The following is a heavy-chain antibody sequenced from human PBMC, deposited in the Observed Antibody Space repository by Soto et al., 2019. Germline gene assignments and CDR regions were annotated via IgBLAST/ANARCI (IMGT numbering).Heavy chain of an antibody. J-gene: IGHJ4*02. V-gene: IGHV3-9*01. D-gene: IGHD3-3*01. CDR3: AKDIFGGYYSFDY. CDR2: ISWNSGHI. Sequence: SLRLSCAASGFTFGNFAMHWVRQAPGKGLEWVSGISWNSGHIGYADSVKGRFTISRDNAQNSLYLQMNSLRPDDTALYYCAKDIFGGYYSFDYWGQGTPVTVSS. CDR1: GFTFGNFA.